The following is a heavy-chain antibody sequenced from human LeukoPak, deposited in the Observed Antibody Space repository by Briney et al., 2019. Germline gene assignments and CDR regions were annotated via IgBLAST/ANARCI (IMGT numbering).Heavy chain of an antibody. V-gene: IGHV4-59*01. J-gene: IGHJ6*03. CDR1: GGSINSYY. CDR2: IYNSGST. CDR3: AREGRGTMVRGVKATRDYYYYYMDV. D-gene: IGHD3-10*01. Sequence: PSETLSLTCTVSGGSINSYYWSWIRQPPGKGLEWIGYIYNSGSTNYNPPLKSRVTMSVDTSQTQFSLKLSSVTAADTAVYYCAREGRGTMVRGVKATRDYYYYYMDVWGKGTTVTVSS.